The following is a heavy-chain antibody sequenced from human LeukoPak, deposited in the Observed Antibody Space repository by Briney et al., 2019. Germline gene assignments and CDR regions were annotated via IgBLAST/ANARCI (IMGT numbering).Heavy chain of an antibody. Sequence: GGSLRLSCAASGVTFSNAWMSWVRQAPGKGLEWVGRIKSKTDGGTTDYAAPVKGRFTISRDDSKNTLYLQMNSLKTEDTGVYYCTTEASCTGTSCYLPGNYGLDVWGQGTTVTVSS. CDR1: GVTFSNAW. V-gene: IGHV3-15*01. CDR3: TTEASCTGTSCYLPGNYGLDV. J-gene: IGHJ6*02. D-gene: IGHD2-2*01. CDR2: IKSKTDGGTT.